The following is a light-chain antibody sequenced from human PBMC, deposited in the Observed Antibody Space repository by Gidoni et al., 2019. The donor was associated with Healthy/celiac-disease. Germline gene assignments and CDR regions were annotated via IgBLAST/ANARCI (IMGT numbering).Light chain of an antibody. V-gene: IGKV3-20*01. Sequence: IVLPQSPGTLSLSPGERATLSCRASQSVSSSYLAWYQQKPGQAPRLLIHGASSRATGIPERFSGSGSGTDFTLTISRLEPEDVAVYYWQQYGSSHWTFGQGTKVEIK. CDR1: QSVSSSY. CDR3: QQYGSSHWT. J-gene: IGKJ1*01. CDR2: GAS.